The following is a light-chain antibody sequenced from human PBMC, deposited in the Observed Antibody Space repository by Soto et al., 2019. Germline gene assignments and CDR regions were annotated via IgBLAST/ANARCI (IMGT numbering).Light chain of an antibody. Sequence: EIVMTQSPATLSVSPGETTRLSCRASQSINSDVAWYQQKVGQTPRLLIHDASNRATGVPSRFSGTGSETDFTLTISGLQSEDSAIYFCQQYNNWPFSFGQGTRLEIK. V-gene: IGKV3-15*01. CDR3: QQYNNWPFS. CDR2: DAS. J-gene: IGKJ5*01. CDR1: QSINSD.